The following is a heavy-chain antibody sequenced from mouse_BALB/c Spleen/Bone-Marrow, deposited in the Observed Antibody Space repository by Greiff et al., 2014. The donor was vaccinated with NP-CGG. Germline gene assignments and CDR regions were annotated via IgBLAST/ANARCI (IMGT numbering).Heavy chain of an antibody. V-gene: IGHV1S56*01. CDR3: AGELWKGDAMDY. J-gene: IGHJ4*01. CDR2: IYPGNVNT. D-gene: IGHD1-1*02. CDR1: GYTFTSYY. Sequence: VQLQQSGPELVKPGASVRISCKASGYTFTSYYIHWVKQRPGQGLEWIGWIYPGNVNTKYDEKFKGKATLTADKSSSTAYMQLSSLTSEDSAVYFCAGELWKGDAMDYWGQGTSVTVSS.